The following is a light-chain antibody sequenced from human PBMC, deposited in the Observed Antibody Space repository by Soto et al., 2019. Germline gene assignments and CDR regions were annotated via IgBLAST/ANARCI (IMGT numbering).Light chain of an antibody. CDR3: QSYDSSLSGHVV. V-gene: IGLV1-40*01. Sequence: QSVLTQPPSVSGAXXXRVXISCTGSSSNIGAGYDVHWYQQLPETAPKLLIYGNSNRPSGVPDRFSGSKSGTSASLAITGLQAEDESDYYCQSYDSSLSGHVVFGGGTKLTVL. J-gene: IGLJ2*01. CDR1: SSNIGAGYD. CDR2: GNS.